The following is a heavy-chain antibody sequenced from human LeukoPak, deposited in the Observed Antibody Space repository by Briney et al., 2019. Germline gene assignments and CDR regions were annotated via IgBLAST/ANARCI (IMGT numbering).Heavy chain of an antibody. CDR2: IYYSGST. CDR1: GGSISSYY. V-gene: IGHV4-59*01. D-gene: IGHD3-3*01. Sequence: PSETLSLTCTVSGGSISSYYWSWIRQPPGKGLEWIGYIYYSGSTNYNPSLKSRVTISVDTSKNQFSLKLSSVTAADTAVYYCARGSQDDFWSGYQVLDYWGQGTLVTVSS. CDR3: ARGSQDDFWSGYQVLDY. J-gene: IGHJ4*02.